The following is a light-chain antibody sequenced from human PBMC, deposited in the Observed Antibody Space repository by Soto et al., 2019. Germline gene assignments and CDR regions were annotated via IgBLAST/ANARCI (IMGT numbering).Light chain of an antibody. CDR1: QSVSSSY. CDR2: GAS. V-gene: IGKV3-20*01. Sequence: EIVLTQSPGTLSLSPGERATLSCRASQSVSSSYLAWYQQKPGQAPRLLIYGASSRATGIPDRFSGSGSVTDFTLTISRLEPEDFAVYYCQQYASSPVTFGPGTKVDIK. CDR3: QQYASSPVT. J-gene: IGKJ3*01.